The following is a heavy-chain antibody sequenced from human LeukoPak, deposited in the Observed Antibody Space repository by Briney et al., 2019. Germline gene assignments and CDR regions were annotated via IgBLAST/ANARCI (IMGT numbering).Heavy chain of an antibody. J-gene: IGHJ4*02. CDR1: GYTFTSYD. Sequence: ASVKVSCKASGYTFTSYDINWVRQATGQGLEWMGWMNPNSGNTGYAQKFQGRVTITADKSTSTAYMELSSLRSEDTAVYYCARDPALIVGAETDYWGQGTLVTVSS. CDR2: MNPNSGNT. D-gene: IGHD1-26*01. V-gene: IGHV1-8*01. CDR3: ARDPALIVGAETDY.